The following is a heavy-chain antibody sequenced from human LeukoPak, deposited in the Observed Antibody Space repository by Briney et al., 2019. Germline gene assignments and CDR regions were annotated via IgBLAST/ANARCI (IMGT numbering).Heavy chain of an antibody. CDR1: GGSISSYY. Sequence: PSETLSLTCTVSGGSISSYYWSWLRQPPGKGLEWIGYIYYSGSTNYNPSLKSRVTISVDTSKNQFSLKLNSVTAADRALYYCARQTTSGYLDYWGQGTPVTVS. CDR2: IYYSGST. CDR3: ARQTTSGYLDY. D-gene: IGHD3-22*01. V-gene: IGHV4-59*08. J-gene: IGHJ4*02.